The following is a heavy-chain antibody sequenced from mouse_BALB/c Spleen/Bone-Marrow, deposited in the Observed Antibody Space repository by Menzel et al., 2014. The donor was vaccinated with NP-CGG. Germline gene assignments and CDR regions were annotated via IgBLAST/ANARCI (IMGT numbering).Heavy chain of an antibody. CDR1: GYTFSNYW. Sequence: QVHVKQSGAELMKPGASVKISCKATGYTFSNYWIDWVKQRPGHGLEWIGEILPGSGTANYNEKFKGKATFTADTSSNTAYMQLSSLTSEDSALYYCARASVVPYYFDFWGQGTTLTVSS. V-gene: IGHV1-9*01. CDR3: ARASVVPYYFDF. CDR2: ILPGSGTA. D-gene: IGHD1-1*01. J-gene: IGHJ2*01.